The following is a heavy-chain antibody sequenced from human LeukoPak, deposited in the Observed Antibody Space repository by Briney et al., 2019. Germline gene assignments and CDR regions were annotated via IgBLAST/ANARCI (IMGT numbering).Heavy chain of an antibody. V-gene: IGHV4-4*07. D-gene: IGHD7-27*01. CDR1: GGSISSYY. Sequence: PSETLSLTCTVSGGSISSYYWSWIRQPAGKGLEWIGRIYTSGSTSYNPSLKSRVTISVDTPKNQFSLKLTSVTAADTAVYYCASQHWGSNYFDYWGQGTPVTVSS. CDR2: IYTSGST. CDR3: ASQHWGSNYFDY. J-gene: IGHJ4*02.